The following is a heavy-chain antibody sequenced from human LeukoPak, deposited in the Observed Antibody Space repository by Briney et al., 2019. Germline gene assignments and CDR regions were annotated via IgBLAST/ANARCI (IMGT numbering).Heavy chain of an antibody. J-gene: IGHJ4*02. V-gene: IGHV3-30*04. Sequence: PGGSLRLSCAASGFTFSSYAMHWVRQAPGKGLEWVAVISYDASNKYYADSVKGRFTISRDNSKNTLYLQMNSLRAEDTAVYYCARDRGTAGYFDYWGQGTLVTVSS. CDR3: ARDRGTAGYFDY. D-gene: IGHD3-10*01. CDR1: GFTFSSYA. CDR2: ISYDASNK.